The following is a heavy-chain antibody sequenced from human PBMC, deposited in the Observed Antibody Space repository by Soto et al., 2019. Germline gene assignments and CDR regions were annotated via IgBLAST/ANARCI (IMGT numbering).Heavy chain of an antibody. Sequence: QLQLQESGPGLVKPSDTLSLTCSVSGGSMSRSSYYWGWIRQPPGKGLEWIGSFHLSGSTFYDPSLKSRATISVDTSKNQFSLNLNSVTAADTAVYYCARRSLGNCSGGSCAHFDYWGQGILVAVSS. CDR2: FHLSGST. CDR1: GGSMSRSSYY. V-gene: IGHV4-39*01. CDR3: ARRSLGNCSGGSCAHFDY. J-gene: IGHJ4*02. D-gene: IGHD2-15*01.